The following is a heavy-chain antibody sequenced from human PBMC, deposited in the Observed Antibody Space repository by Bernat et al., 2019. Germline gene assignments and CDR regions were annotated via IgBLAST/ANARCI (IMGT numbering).Heavy chain of an antibody. J-gene: IGHJ6*03. V-gene: IGHV3-53*02. CDR3: ARGYGDYANYYYMDV. CDR1: GVTVRSNY. D-gene: IGHD4-17*01. Sequence: EVQLVETGGGLIQPGGSLRLSCAASGVTVRSNYMSWVRQAPGKGLEWVAVIYSGGNTYYADSVKDRFTISRDNSKYTLSLQMNSLRGEDTAVYYCARGYGDYANYYYMDVWGKGTTVTVSS. CDR2: IYSGGNT.